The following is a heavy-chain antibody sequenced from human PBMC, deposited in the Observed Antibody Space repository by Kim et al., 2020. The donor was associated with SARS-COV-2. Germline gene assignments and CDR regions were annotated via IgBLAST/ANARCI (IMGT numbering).Heavy chain of an antibody. V-gene: IGHV1-2*02. D-gene: IGHD3-3*01. CDR3: ARTLRLRFLVWLYIDY. Sequence: KFHGRVTMTRDTSISTAYMELSRLRSDDTAVYYCARTLRLRFLVWLYIDYWGQGTLVTVSS. J-gene: IGHJ4*02.